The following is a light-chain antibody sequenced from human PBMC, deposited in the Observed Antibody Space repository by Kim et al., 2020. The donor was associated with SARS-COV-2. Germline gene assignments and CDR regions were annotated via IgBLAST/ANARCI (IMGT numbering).Light chain of an antibody. Sequence: SPGEGATLSCRASQSVSSSYLAWYQQKPGQAPRLLIYGASSRATGIPDRFSGSGSGTDFTLTISRLEPEDFAVYYCQQYGSSPSTFGQGTKVDIK. J-gene: IGKJ1*01. CDR2: GAS. CDR1: QSVSSSY. CDR3: QQYGSSPST. V-gene: IGKV3-20*01.